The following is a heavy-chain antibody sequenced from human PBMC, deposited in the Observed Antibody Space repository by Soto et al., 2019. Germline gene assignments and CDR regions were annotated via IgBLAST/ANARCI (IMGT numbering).Heavy chain of an antibody. J-gene: IGHJ4*02. D-gene: IGHD2-15*01. Sequence: EVQLVESGGGLVQPGRSLRLSCAASGFTFDDYAMHWVRQAPGKGLEWVSGISWNSGSIGYADSVKGRFTISRDNAKNSLYLQMNSLRAEDTALYYCAKGGYCSGGSCLDYWGQGTLVTVSS. CDR2: ISWNSGSI. V-gene: IGHV3-9*01. CDR3: AKGGYCSGGSCLDY. CDR1: GFTFDDYA.